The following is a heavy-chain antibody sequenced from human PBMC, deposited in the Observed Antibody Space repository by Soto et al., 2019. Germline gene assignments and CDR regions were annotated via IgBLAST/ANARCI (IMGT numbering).Heavy chain of an antibody. CDR1: GFTFTNYG. V-gene: IGHV3-30*18. J-gene: IGHJ2*01. CDR2: ISYDGSKK. Sequence: QVQLVESGGGVVQPGRSLRLSCAASGFTFTNYGMYWVRQTPGKGLEWVAVISYDGSKKYYASSVKGRFTISRDNSKNTVYLQMNSLRDDATAIYNCAKGGFEQVVSNWYFDLWGRGTLVTVSS. D-gene: IGHD6-6*01. CDR3: AKGGFEQVVSNWYFDL.